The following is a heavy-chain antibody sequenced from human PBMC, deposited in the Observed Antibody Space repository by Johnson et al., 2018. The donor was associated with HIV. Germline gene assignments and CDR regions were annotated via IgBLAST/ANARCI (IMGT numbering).Heavy chain of an antibody. CDR3: AKDLVVINVRYAFHI. J-gene: IGHJ3*02. CDR1: GFTFSDYY. Sequence: QMQLVESGGGLVQPGGSLRLSCAASGFTFSDYYMSWIRQAPGKGLEWVSYITSSGRTIFYADSVKGRFTISRDNAKNSLYLQMNSLRPEDTALYYCAKDLVVINVRYAFHIWGQGTMVTVSS. D-gene: IGHD3-22*01. CDR2: ITSSGRTI. V-gene: IGHV3-11*01.